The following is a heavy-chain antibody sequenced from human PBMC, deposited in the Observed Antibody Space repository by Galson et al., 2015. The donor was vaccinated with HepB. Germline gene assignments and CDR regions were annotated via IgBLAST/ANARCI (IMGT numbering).Heavy chain of an antibody. J-gene: IGHJ3*02. CDR2: ISGNGNNI. V-gene: IGHV3-48*01. CDR3: ARTDGLDI. Sequence: SLRLSCAASGFIFSSYSMNWVRQAPGKGLEWVSYISGNGNNIHYADSVKGRFTISRDNAKNSLSLQMNSPRVEDTAMYYCARTDGLDIWGRGTMVTVSS. CDR1: GFIFSSYS.